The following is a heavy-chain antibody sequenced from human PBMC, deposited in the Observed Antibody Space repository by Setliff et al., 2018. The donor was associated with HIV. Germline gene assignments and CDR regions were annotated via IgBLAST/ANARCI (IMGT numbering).Heavy chain of an antibody. J-gene: IGHJ1*01. Sequence: ESLKISCEASGYNFNSYWIGWVRQMPGKGLEWVAVIYPADSETRYNPSFQGQVTISADKSTTTAYLQWISLKASDTAMYYCVRQGGDSWFPAEYFEHWGQGTLVTVSS. CDR3: VRQGGDSWFPAEYFEH. CDR2: IYPADSET. D-gene: IGHD6-13*01. CDR1: GYNFNSYW. V-gene: IGHV5-51*01.